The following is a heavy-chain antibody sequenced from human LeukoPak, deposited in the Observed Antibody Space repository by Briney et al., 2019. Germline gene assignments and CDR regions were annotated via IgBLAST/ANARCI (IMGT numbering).Heavy chain of an antibody. V-gene: IGHV4-59*01. D-gene: IGHD3-10*01. CDR1: GGSMSTYY. CDR2: IYYSWST. CDR3: ARVVYSGSWGYFDY. Sequence: SETLSLTCTVSGGSMSTYYWSRLRQSPGKGLERIGYIYYSWSTSYNPSLKSRLTISIDTSKTQFYLKLSSVTAADTAVYYCARVVYSGSWGYFDYWGQGILVTVSS. J-gene: IGHJ4*02.